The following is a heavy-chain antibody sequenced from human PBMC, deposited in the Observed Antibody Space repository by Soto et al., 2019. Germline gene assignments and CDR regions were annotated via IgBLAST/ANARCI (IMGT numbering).Heavy chain of an antibody. D-gene: IGHD4-17*01. J-gene: IGHJ6*03. V-gene: IGHV3-66*01. Sequence: GGSRRLSCATSGFTVSSNYMSWVRQAPGKGLEWVSVIYSGGSTYYADSVKGRFTISRDNSKNTLYLQMNSLRAEDTAVYYCARDRTTVTNNYYYYYYMDVWGKGTTVTVSS. CDR1: GFTVSSNY. CDR3: ARDRTTVTNNYYYYYYMDV. CDR2: IYSGGST.